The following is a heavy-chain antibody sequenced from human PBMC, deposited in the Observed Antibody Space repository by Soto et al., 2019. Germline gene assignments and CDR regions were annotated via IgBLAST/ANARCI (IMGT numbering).Heavy chain of an antibody. CDR3: ARDAFIAAAGKGAFDI. Sequence: ASVKVSCKASGYTFTSYGISWVRQAPGQGLEWMGWISAYNGNTNYAQKLRGRVTMTTDTSTSTAYMELRSLRSDDTAVYYCARDAFIAAAGKGAFDIWGQGTMVTVSS. CDR1: GYTFTSYG. J-gene: IGHJ3*02. D-gene: IGHD6-13*01. CDR2: ISAYNGNT. V-gene: IGHV1-18*01.